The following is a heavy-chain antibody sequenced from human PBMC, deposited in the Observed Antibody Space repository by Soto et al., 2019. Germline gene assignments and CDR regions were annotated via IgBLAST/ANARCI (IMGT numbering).Heavy chain of an antibody. V-gene: IGHV3-74*01. Sequence: PGGSLRLSCAASGFTFSNYWMHWVRQAAGKGLVWVSRIKSDGSITTYADTVKGRFTISRDNAKDTLYLQMNSLRAEDTGIYYCVTDNDYIGAYYYGMDVWGQGTTVTVSS. CDR1: GFTFSNYW. CDR3: VTDNDYIGAYYYGMDV. J-gene: IGHJ6*02. CDR2: IKSDGSIT. D-gene: IGHD4-4*01.